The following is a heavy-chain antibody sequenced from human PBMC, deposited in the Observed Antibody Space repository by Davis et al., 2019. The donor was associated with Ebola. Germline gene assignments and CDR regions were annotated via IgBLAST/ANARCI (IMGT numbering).Heavy chain of an antibody. D-gene: IGHD2-21*02. CDR2: INPSGGST. V-gene: IGHV1-46*01. J-gene: IGHJ4*02. CDR1: GYTFTSYY. CDR3: ASNTRPYCGGDCYPGH. Sequence: ASVKVSCKAPGYTFTSYYMHWVRQAPGQGLEWMGIINPSGGSTSYAQKFQGRVTMTRDTSTSTVYMELSSLRSEDTAVYYCASNTRPYCGGDCYPGHWGQGTLVTVSS.